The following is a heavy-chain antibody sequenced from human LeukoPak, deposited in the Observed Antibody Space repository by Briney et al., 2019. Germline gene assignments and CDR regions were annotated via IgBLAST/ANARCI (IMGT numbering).Heavy chain of an antibody. D-gene: IGHD6-13*01. V-gene: IGHV3-23*01. CDR3: AKPGSSSWYREAFDI. CDR2: ISGSGGST. CDR1: GFTFSSYA. Sequence: GRSLRLSRAASGFTFSSYAMSWVRQAPGKGLEWVSAISGSGGSTYYADSVKGRFTISRDNSKNTLYLQMNSLRAEDTAVYYCAKPGSSSWYREAFDIWGQGTMVTVSS. J-gene: IGHJ3*02.